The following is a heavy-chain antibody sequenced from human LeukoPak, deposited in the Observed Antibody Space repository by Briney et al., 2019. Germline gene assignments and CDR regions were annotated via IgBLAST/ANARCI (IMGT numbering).Heavy chain of an antibody. D-gene: IGHD2-2*01. V-gene: IGHV1-69*13. CDR2: IIPIFGTA. CDR1: GGTFSSYA. CDR3: ARDGCSSTSCYGDYYYYYGMDV. J-gene: IGHJ6*02. Sequence: ASVKVSCKASGGTFSSYAISWVRQAPRQGLEWMGGIIPIFGTANYAQKFQGRVTITADESASTAYMELSSLRSEDTAVYYCARDGCSSTSCYGDYYYYYGMDVWGQGTTVTVSS.